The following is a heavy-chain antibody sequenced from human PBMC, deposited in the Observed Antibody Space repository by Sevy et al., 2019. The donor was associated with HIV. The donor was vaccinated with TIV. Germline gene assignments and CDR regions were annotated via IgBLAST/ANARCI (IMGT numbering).Heavy chain of an antibody. CDR1: GITFSSHA. CDR2: ISYDGSNK. V-gene: IGHV3-30-3*01. CDR3: ARADYGDYSGEFDY. J-gene: IGHJ4*02. D-gene: IGHD4-17*01. Sequence: GGSLRLSCAASGITFSSHAMHWVRQAPGKGLEWVTIISYDGSNKYDAVSVKGRFTISRDNSKNTLYLQMNSLRAEDMAVYYCARADYGDYSGEFDYWGQRTLVTVSS.